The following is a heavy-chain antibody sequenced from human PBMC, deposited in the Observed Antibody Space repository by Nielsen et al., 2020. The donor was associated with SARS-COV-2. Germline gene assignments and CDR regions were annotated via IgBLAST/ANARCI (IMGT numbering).Heavy chain of an antibody. V-gene: IGHV3-23*01. CDR1: GFTFSSYA. CDR3: ARPLLTGPSPDSYYYGLGV. J-gene: IGHJ6*02. CDR2: ISGSGGST. Sequence: GGSLRLSCAASGFTFSSYAMSWVRQAPGKGLEWVSAISGSGGSTYYADSVKGRFTISRDNSRNTLYLQMNSLRVEDTAIYFCARPLLTGPSPDSYYYGLGVWGRGTTVTVS. D-gene: IGHD3-9*01.